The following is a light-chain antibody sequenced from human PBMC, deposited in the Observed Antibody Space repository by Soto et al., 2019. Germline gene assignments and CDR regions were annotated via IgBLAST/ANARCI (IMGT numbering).Light chain of an antibody. CDR1: QTVSSNY. CDR2: GAS. Sequence: EIVLKQSPGTLSLSPGERATLSCRASQTVSSNYLAWYQQKPGQAPRLLIYGASSRATGIPDRFSGSGSGTDFTLTISRLEPEDFAVYSCQQYGSSPLTFGGGTKVEIK. CDR3: QQYGSSPLT. V-gene: IGKV3-20*01. J-gene: IGKJ4*01.